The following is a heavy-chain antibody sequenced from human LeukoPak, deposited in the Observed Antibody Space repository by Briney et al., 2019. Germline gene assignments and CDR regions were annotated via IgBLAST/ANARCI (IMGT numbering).Heavy chain of an antibody. D-gene: IGHD2-2*01. CDR3: AREEGLYCSSTSCSFDY. V-gene: IGHV4-4*07. J-gene: IGHJ4*02. CDR2: IYTSGST. CDR1: GGSISSYY. Sequence: SETLSLTCTVSGGSISSYYWSWIRQPAGKGLEWIGRIYTSGSTNYNPSLKSRATMSVDTSKNQFSLKLSSVTAADTAVYYCAREEGLYCSSTSCSFDYWGQGTLVTVSS.